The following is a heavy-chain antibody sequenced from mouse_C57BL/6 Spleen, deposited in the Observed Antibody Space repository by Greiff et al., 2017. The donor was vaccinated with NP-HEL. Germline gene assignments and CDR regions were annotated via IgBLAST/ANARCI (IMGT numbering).Heavy chain of an antibody. Sequence: VQLQQPGAELVKPGASVKLSCKASGYTFTSYWMQWVKQRPGQGLEWIGEIDPSDSYTNYNQKFKGKATLTVDTSSSTAYMQLSSLTSEDSAVYYCARPYGSLYAMDYWGQGTSVTVSS. CDR2: IDPSDSYT. CDR1: GYTFTSYW. J-gene: IGHJ4*01. CDR3: ARPYGSLYAMDY. D-gene: IGHD1-1*01. V-gene: IGHV1-50*01.